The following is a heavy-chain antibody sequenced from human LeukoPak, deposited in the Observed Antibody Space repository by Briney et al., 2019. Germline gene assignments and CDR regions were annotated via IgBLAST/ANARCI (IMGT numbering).Heavy chain of an antibody. J-gene: IGHJ4*02. Sequence: PGGSLRLSCAASGFTFSSYGMNWVRQAPGKGLEWVSYISPSSSTMYYADSGKGRFTISRDNAKNSLYLQMNSLRAEDTAVYYCAGEHTPYGSGCTAAYWGQGTLVTVSS. D-gene: IGHD6-19*01. CDR3: AGEHTPYGSGCTAAY. V-gene: IGHV3-48*01. CDR1: GFTFSSYG. CDR2: ISPSSSTM.